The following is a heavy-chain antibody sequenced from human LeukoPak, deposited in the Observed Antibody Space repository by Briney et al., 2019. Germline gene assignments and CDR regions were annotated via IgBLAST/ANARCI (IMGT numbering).Heavy chain of an antibody. J-gene: IGHJ6*02. Sequence: PSETLSLTCTVSGGSISSYYWSWIRQPPGKGLEWIGYIYYSGSTNYNPSLKSRVTISVDTSKNQFSLKLSSVTAADTAVYYCARDRFWYYYGSGGLPYYYYYYGMDVWGQGTTVTVSS. V-gene: IGHV4-59*01. D-gene: IGHD3-10*01. CDR1: GGSISSYY. CDR3: ARDRFWYYYGSGGLPYYYYYYGMDV. CDR2: IYYSGST.